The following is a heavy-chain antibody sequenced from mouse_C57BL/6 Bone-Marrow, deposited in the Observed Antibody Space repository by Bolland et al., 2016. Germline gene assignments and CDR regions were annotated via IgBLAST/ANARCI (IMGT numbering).Heavy chain of an antibody. Sequence: NPNNGGTIYNQKFKGKATLTVDKSSSTAYMELRSLTSEDTAVYSCARNGSSYGWFSYWGQGTLV. CDR3: ARNGSSYGWFSY. CDR2: NPNNGGT. J-gene: IGHJ3*01. V-gene: IGHV1-18*01. D-gene: IGHD1-1*01.